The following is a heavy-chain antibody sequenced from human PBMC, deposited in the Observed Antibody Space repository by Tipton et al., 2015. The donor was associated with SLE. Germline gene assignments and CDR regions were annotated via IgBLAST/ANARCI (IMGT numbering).Heavy chain of an antibody. CDR3: ARDEIVVIPAPRYSYHYMDV. CDR1: GGSVSYGSYY. CDR2: ISFIGKT. D-gene: IGHD2-2*01. V-gene: IGHV4-61*02. J-gene: IGHJ6*03. Sequence: TLSLTCTVSGGSVSYGSYYWSWIRQPAGKGPEWIGRISFIGKTNYNPSLEGRVTISLDTSKNQVSLDLGSVTPADTAVYYCARDEIVVIPAPRYSYHYMDVWGRGTTVTVSS.